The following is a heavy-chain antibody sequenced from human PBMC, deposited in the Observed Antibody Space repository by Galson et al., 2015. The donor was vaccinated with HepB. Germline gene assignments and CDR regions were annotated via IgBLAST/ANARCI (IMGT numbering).Heavy chain of an antibody. J-gene: IGHJ6*02. CDR3: AKDLIAVAGTYYYGMDV. CDR2: ISYDGSNK. V-gene: IGHV3-30*18. CDR1: GFTFSSYG. Sequence: SLRLSCAASGFTFSSYGMHWVRQAPGKGLEWVAVISYDGSNKYYADSVKGRFTISRDNSKNTLYLQMNSLRAEDTAVYYCAKDLIAVAGTYYYGMDVWGQGTTVTVSS. D-gene: IGHD6-19*01.